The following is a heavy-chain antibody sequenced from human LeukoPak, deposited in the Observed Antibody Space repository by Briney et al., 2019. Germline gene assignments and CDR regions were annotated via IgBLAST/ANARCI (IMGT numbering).Heavy chain of an antibody. CDR2: INHRGTT. CDR3: ARGDSSSWKEDAFDI. D-gene: IGHD6-13*01. J-gene: IGHJ3*02. V-gene: IGHV4-34*01. CDR1: GGSFSDYY. Sequence: SETLSLTCAVYGGSFSDYYWNWIRQPPGKGLEWIGEINHRGTTIYNPSLESRVTISLDTPKNHFSLNLSSVTAADTAVYYCARGDSSSWKEDAFDIWGQGTMVTVSS.